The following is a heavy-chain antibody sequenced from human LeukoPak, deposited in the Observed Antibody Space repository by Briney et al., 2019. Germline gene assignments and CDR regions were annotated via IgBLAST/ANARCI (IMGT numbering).Heavy chain of an antibody. D-gene: IGHD6-6*01. J-gene: IGHJ4*02. V-gene: IGHV4-61*02. CDR1: GGSISSGDYY. CDR2: IYTRGNT. CDR3: ARSPSAAAQLDN. Sequence: SETLSLTCTVSGGSISSGDYYWSWIRQPAGKGLEWIGRIYTRGNTNYNPSLKSRVTTSVDTSKNQFSLKLSFVTAADTAVYYCARSPSAAAQLDNWGQGILVTVSS.